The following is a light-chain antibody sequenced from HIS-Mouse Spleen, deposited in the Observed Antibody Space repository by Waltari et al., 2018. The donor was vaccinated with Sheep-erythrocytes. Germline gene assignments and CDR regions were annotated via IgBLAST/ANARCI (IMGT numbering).Light chain of an antibody. Sequence: QSALTQPPSASGSPGQSVTISCTGTSSDVGGYNYVSWYQQHPGKAPKPMIYEVSKRPSGVPDRCSGSKSGNTASRTVSGLQAEDEADYYCSSYAGSNNWVFGGGTKLTVL. V-gene: IGLV2-8*01. CDR3: SSYAGSNNWV. CDR1: SSDVGGYNY. CDR2: EVS. J-gene: IGLJ3*02.